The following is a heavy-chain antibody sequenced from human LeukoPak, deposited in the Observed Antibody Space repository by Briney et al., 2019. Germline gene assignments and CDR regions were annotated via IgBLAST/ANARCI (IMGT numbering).Heavy chain of an antibody. Sequence: SETLSLTCTVSGGSIGSSSYYWGWIRQPPGKGLEWIGSIYYSGSTYYNPSLKSRVTISVDTPKNQFSLKLTSVTAADTAVYYCARQSLGPSRSGTSNIWFDPWGQGTLVTVSS. J-gene: IGHJ5*02. CDR2: IYYSGST. CDR1: GGSIGSSSYY. D-gene: IGHD3-10*01. CDR3: ARQSLGPSRSGTSNIWFDP. V-gene: IGHV4-39*01.